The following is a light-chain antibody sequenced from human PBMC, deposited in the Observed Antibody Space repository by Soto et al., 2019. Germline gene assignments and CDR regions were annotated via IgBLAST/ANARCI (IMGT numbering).Light chain of an antibody. CDR3: QQCYSYPYT. J-gene: IGKJ2*01. CDR1: QGISSY. Sequence: AIRMTQSPSSFSASTGDRVTITCRASQGISSYLAWYQQKPGKAPKLLIYAASTLQSGVPSRFSGSGSGTDFTLTISCLQSEAFATYYCQQCYSYPYTFGQGTKLEIK. V-gene: IGKV1-8*01. CDR2: AAS.